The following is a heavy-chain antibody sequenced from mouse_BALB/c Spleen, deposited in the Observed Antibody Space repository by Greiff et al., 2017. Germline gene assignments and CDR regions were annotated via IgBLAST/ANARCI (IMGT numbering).Heavy chain of an antibody. V-gene: IGHV3-8*02. CDR2: ISYSGST. J-gene: IGHJ4*01. Sequence: ESGPSLVKPSQTLSLTCSVTGDSITSGYWNWIRKFPGNKLEYMGYISYSGSTYYNPSLKSRISITRDTSKNQYYLQLNSVTTEDTATYYCASYYYGSSYAMDYWGQGTSVTVSS. CDR3: ASYYYGSSYAMDY. CDR1: GDSITSGY. D-gene: IGHD1-1*01.